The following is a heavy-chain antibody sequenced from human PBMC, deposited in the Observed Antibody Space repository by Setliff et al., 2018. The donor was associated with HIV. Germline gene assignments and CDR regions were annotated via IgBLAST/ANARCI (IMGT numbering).Heavy chain of an antibody. Sequence: ASVKVSCKASGYTFTAYYIHWVRQAPGQGLEWMGRIIPNSGGTNYAQKFQGRVTMTRDTSISTAYMELRRLTSEDTAVYFCARSGPRDYDYWNNQPRRYFDLWGRGTPVTVSS. CDR1: GYTFTAYY. V-gene: IGHV1-2*06. CDR2: IIPNSGGT. D-gene: IGHD3-16*01. J-gene: IGHJ2*01. CDR3: ARSGPRDYDYWNNQPRRYFDL.